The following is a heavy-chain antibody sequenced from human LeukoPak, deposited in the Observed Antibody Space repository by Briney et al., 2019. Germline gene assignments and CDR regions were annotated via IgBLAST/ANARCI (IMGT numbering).Heavy chain of an antibody. CDR1: GFTFSSYS. D-gene: IGHD3-10*01. Sequence: PGGSLRLSCAASGFTFSSYSMNWVHQAPGKGLEWVSSISSSSSYIYYADSVKGRFTISRDNAKNSLYLQMNSLRAEDTAVYYCAREDPYYRGGDAFDIWGQGTMVTVSS. CDR3: AREDPYYRGGDAFDI. J-gene: IGHJ3*02. CDR2: ISSSSSYI. V-gene: IGHV3-21*01.